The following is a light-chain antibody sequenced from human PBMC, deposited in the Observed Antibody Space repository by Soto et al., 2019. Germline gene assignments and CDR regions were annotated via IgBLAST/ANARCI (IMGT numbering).Light chain of an antibody. CDR3: SSYTSSSTLYV. J-gene: IGLJ1*01. CDR1: SSDVGGYNY. Sequence: QSALTQPASVSGSPGQSITISCTGTSSDVGGYNYVSWYQQHPGKAHKLMIYDVSNRPSGVSNRFSGSKSGNTVSLTISGLQAEDEADYYCSSYTSSSTLYVFGTGTKVTVL. CDR2: DVS. V-gene: IGLV2-14*01.